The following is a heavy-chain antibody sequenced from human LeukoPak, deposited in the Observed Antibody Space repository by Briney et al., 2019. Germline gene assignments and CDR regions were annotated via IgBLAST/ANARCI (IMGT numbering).Heavy chain of an antibody. CDR2: IYTSGST. CDR3: AREYYDFWRGSGYFDL. J-gene: IGHJ2*01. D-gene: IGHD3-3*01. V-gene: IGHV4-61*02. CDR1: GGSISSGSYY. Sequence: PSETLSLTCTVSGGSISSGSYYWSWIRQPAGKGLEWIGRIYTSGSTNYNPSLKSRVTISVDTSKNQFSLKLSSVTAADTAVYYCAREYYDFWRGSGYFDLWGRGTLVTVSS.